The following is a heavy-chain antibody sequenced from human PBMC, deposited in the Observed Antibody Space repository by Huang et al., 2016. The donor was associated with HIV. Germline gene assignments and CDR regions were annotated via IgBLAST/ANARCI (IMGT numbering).Heavy chain of an antibody. V-gene: IGHV3-23*01. D-gene: IGHD3-3*01. CDR3: ALNRGLFFSNWLDP. Sequence: QLSESGGGVVQPGGSLRLSCAASGITFSTYAMTWVRQAPGKGLEWVSTISRDGGRTFYAGSVKGRFTVSRYNSKNTFYLQILTLRAEDTALYYCALNRGLFFSNWLDPWGQGTLVTVSS. J-gene: IGHJ5*02. CDR1: GITFSTYA. CDR2: ISRDGGRT.